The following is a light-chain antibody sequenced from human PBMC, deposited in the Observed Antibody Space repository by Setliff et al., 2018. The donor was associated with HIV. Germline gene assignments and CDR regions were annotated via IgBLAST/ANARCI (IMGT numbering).Light chain of an antibody. Sequence: QSALTQPASVSGSPGQSITISCTGTSSDVGGYNYVSWYQQHPGKAPKLIIYEVRNRPSGVSNRFSGSKSANTASLTISGLQAEDEGDYYCSSYAITNTLPFGTGTKVTVL. CDR2: EVR. CDR1: SSDVGGYNY. CDR3: SSYAITNTLP. V-gene: IGLV2-14*01. J-gene: IGLJ1*01.